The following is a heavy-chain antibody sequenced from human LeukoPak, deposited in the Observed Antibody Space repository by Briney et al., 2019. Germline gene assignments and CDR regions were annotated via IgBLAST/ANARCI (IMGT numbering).Heavy chain of an antibody. CDR2: IYTSGST. CDR1: GGSISSYY. Sequence: SETLSLTCTVSGGSISSYYWSWIRQPPGKGLEWIGYIYTSGSTNYNPSLKSRVTISVDTSKNQFSLKLSSVTAADTAVYYCASTASAYYMDVWGKGTTVTASS. J-gene: IGHJ6*03. V-gene: IGHV4-4*09. D-gene: IGHD5-18*01. CDR3: ASTASAYYMDV.